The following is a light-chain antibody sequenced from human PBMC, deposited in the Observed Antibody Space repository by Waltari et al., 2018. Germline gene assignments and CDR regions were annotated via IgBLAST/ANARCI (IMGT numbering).Light chain of an antibody. CDR3: QRYDSVPRT. CDR1: QCIDNF. Sequence: TCRASQCIDNFLAWYQQKPGKVPRLLIYGAFTLQSGAPSRFSGSMSGTDFTLTITSLQPDDVATYYCQRYDSVPRTFGQGTKVEI. J-gene: IGKJ1*01. V-gene: IGKV1-27*01. CDR2: GAF.